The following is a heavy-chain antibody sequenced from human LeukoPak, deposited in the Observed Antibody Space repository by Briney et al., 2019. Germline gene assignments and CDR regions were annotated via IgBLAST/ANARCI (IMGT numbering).Heavy chain of an antibody. CDR2: LSASGGGT. Sequence: GGSLRLSCAASGLTFSNFAMTWVRQTPGKGLEWVSALSASGGGTLYAPSVKGRFTISRDNSKNTVSLQMNSLRAEDTALYYCATVLHTSMTTWAAFDTWGQGTMVTVSS. CDR3: ATVLHTSMTTWAAFDT. V-gene: IGHV3-23*01. CDR1: GLTFSNFA. J-gene: IGHJ3*02. D-gene: IGHD5-18*01.